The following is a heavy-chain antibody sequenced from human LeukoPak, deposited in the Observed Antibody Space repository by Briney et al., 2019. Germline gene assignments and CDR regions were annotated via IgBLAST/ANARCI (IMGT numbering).Heavy chain of an antibody. V-gene: IGHV3-66*01. J-gene: IGHJ6*02. CDR1: GFTVSSNY. CDR2: IYSGGST. CDR3: ARDDIAVAGPDYYYYYGMDV. D-gene: IGHD6-19*01. Sequence: GGSLRLSCAASGFTVSSNYMSWVRQAPGKGLEWVSVIYSGGSTYYADSVKGRFTISRDNSKNTLYLQMNSLRAEDTAVYYCARDDIAVAGPDYYYYYGMDVWGQGTTVTGSS.